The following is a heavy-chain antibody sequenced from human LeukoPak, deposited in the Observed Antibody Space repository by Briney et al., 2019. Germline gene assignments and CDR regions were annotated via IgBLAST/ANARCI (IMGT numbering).Heavy chain of an antibody. D-gene: IGHD1-26*01. CDR2: INRDGCGT. J-gene: IGHJ6*03. CDR3: ARDPSHGILGASDYMDI. V-gene: IGHV3-74*01. CDR1: GLTFSNYW. Sequence: GGSLRLSCSASGLTFSNYWMHWVRQAPGKGLVWMSRINRDGCGTTYGDSVKGRFSVSRDNTKNTLYLQMNSLRVEDTAVYYCARDPSHGILGASDYMDIWGEGTTVTVSS.